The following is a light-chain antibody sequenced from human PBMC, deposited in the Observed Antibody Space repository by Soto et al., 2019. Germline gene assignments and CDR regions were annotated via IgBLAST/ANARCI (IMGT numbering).Light chain of an antibody. J-gene: IGLJ1*01. Sequence: QSVLTQPPSASGSPGQSVTISCTGTKNDIGVYDFVSWYQHHPGKDPRLIIYEVVQRPSGVPDRFSGSKSGNTASLTVSGLQAADEAAYFCKSYAGSNTYVFGSGTKVTVL. CDR1: KNDIGVYDF. CDR2: EVV. CDR3: KSYAGSNTYV. V-gene: IGLV2-8*01.